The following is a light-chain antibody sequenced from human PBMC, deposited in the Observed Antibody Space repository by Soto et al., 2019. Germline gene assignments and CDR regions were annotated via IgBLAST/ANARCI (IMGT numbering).Light chain of an antibody. Sequence: DIQMTQSPPSVSASIGDRVTITCRASQHISTWLVWYQQKAGKAPQLLIYAASSLQSGVPSRFSGSGSGTDFTLTISSLQPDDSATYYCQQANTFPFTFGQGTRLEI. CDR1: QHISTW. J-gene: IGKJ2*01. V-gene: IGKV1-12*01. CDR3: QQANTFPFT. CDR2: AAS.